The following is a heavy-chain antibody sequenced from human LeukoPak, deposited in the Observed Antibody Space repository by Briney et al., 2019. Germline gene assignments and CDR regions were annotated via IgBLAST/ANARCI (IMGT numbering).Heavy chain of an antibody. D-gene: IGHD1-7*01. V-gene: IGHV4-4*09. Sequence: SETLSLTCTVSGGSISSYYWSWIRQPPGKGLEWIGYIYTSGSTNYNPSLKSRVTISVDTSKNQSSLKLSSVTAADTAVYYCARYGETGTTGDYFDYWGQGTLVTVSS. J-gene: IGHJ4*02. CDR2: IYTSGST. CDR1: GGSISSYY. CDR3: ARYGETGTTGDYFDY.